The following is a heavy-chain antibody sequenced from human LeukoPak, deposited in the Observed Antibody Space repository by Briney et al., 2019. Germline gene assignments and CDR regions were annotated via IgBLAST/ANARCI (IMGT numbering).Heavy chain of an antibody. Sequence: SETLSLTCTVSGGSISCYYWSWIRQPPGKGLEWIGYIYYRGSTNYNPSLKSRVTISVDTSKNQFSLKLSSVTAADMAVYYCARVRAKYDSNGYYYLHFFDYWGQGNLVTVSS. J-gene: IGHJ4*02. V-gene: IGHV4-59*01. CDR1: GGSISCYY. D-gene: IGHD3-22*01. CDR3: ARVRAKYDSNGYYYLHFFDY. CDR2: IYYRGST.